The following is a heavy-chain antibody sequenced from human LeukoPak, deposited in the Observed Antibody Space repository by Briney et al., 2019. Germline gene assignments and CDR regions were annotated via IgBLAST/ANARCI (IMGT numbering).Heavy chain of an antibody. CDR1: GYTFTSYG. J-gene: IGHJ4*02. D-gene: IGHD3-22*01. V-gene: IGHV1-18*01. Sequence: ASVKVSCKASGYTFTSYGISWVRQAPGQGLEWMGWISAYNGNTNYAQKLQGRVTMTIDTSTSTAYMELRSLRSDDTAVYYCARRRDSSGYPRYYFDYWGQGTLVTVSS. CDR3: ARRRDSSGYPRYYFDY. CDR2: ISAYNGNT.